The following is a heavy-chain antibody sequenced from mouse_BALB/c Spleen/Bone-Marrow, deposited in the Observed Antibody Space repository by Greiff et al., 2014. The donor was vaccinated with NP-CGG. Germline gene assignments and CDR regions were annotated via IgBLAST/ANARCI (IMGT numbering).Heavy chain of an antibody. V-gene: IGHV1-7*01. CDR1: GYTFTNYW. CDR3: ARIYYYGRDY. J-gene: IGHJ2*01. D-gene: IGHD1-1*01. CDR2: INPSTGYT. Sequence: QVQLQQSGAELAKPGASVKMSCKASGYTFTNYWMHWVKQRPRQGLEWIGYINPSTGYTEYNQKFKDKATLTAGKSSSTAYMQLSSLTSEDSAVYYCARIYYYGRDYWGQGTTLTVSS.